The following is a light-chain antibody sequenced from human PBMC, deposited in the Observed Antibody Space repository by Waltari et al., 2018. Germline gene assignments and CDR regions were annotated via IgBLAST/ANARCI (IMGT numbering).Light chain of an antibody. CDR3: QEYYSNPT. CDR1: RSISYTKNY. V-gene: IGKV4-1*01. CDR2: WAS. J-gene: IGKJ1*01. Sequence: DIILTQSPETLAVSLGERATIHCKSSRSISYTKNYLSWYQQKPGQAPRLLISWASTRDFGVPGRFSGSGSGADFTLTIDGLEAEDVAVYYCQEYYSNPTFGQGTKVQIK.